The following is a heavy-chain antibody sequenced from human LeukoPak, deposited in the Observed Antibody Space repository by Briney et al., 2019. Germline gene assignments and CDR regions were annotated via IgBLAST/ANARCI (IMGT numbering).Heavy chain of an antibody. J-gene: IGHJ4*02. V-gene: IGHV4-30-2*01. CDR3: ARTSASMVRGVTQYYFDY. CDR2: IYHSGST. Sequence: SQTLSLTCAVSGGSISSGGYSWSWIRQPPGKGLEWIGYIYHSGSTYYNPSLKSRVTISVDRSKNQFSLKLSSVTAADTAVYYCARTSASMVRGVTQYYFDYWGQGTLVTVSS. D-gene: IGHD3-10*01. CDR1: GGSISSGGYS.